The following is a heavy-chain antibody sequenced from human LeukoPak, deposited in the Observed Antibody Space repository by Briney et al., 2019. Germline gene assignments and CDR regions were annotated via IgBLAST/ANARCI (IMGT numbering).Heavy chain of an antibody. CDR3: ARTGRRLDY. Sequence: GGSLRLSCVASGITFSSYWMTWVRQAPGKGLEWVANIKEDGSEKSYVASVKGRFTISRDNAKNSLYLQMNSLRAEDTAVYYCARTGRRLDYWGQGTLVTVSS. D-gene: IGHD6-6*01. CDR2: IKEDGSEK. CDR1: GITFSSYW. V-gene: IGHV3-7*05. J-gene: IGHJ4*02.